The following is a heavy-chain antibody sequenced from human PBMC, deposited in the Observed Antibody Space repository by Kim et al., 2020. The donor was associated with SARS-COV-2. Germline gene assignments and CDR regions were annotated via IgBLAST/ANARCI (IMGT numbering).Heavy chain of an antibody. CDR3: AKDYSRWYVCLGYFGMDV. CDR2: ISYDGSNK. D-gene: IGHD6-13*01. CDR1: GFNLSNYG. Sequence: GGSLRLSCAASGFNLSNYGMHWVRQAPGKGLEWVADISYDGSNKYYADSAKGRFTISRDNSKNTLYLQMNSLRAEDTAVYYCAKDYSRWYVCLGYFGMDVWGQGTTVTVSS. J-gene: IGHJ6*02. V-gene: IGHV3-30*18.